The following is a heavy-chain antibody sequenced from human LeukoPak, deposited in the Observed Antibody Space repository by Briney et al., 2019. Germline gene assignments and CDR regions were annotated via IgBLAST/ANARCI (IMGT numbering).Heavy chain of an antibody. Sequence: GGSLRLSCAASGFTFSSYAMSWVRQAPGKGLEWVSAISGSGGSTYYADSVKGRFTISRDNSRNTLFLQMNSLRVEDTAVYYCATDRATQYFDYWGQGTLVSVPS. CDR2: ISGSGGST. J-gene: IGHJ4*02. CDR3: ATDRATQYFDY. CDR1: GFTFSSYA. D-gene: IGHD2-15*01. V-gene: IGHV3-23*01.